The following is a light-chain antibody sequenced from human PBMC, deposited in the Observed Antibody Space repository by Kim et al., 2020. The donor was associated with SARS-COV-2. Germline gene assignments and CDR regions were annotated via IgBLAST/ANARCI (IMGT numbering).Light chain of an antibody. J-gene: IGKJ4*01. CDR1: ESISSN. V-gene: IGKV3-15*01. Sequence: EKVMTQSPATLSVSPGERATLSCRASESISSNLAWYQQKPGQAPRLVIYGASTRATGIPARFSGSGSGTEFTLTISSLQSEDFAVYFCQQYNNWPLTFGGGTKVDIK. CDR3: QQYNNWPLT. CDR2: GAS.